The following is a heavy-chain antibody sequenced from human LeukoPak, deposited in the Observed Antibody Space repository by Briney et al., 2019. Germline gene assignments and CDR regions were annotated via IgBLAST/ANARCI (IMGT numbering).Heavy chain of an antibody. CDR3: ARDAGHYDILTGGFDY. J-gene: IGHJ4*02. CDR2: IIGGGGST. Sequence: GGSLRLSCAASGFTFSSYAMSWVRQAPGKGLEWVSGIIGGGGSTYYTDSVKGRFTISGDNSRNTLFLQMNSLRAEDTAVYYCARDAGHYDILTGGFDYWGQGTLVTVSS. V-gene: IGHV3-23*01. CDR1: GFTFSSYA. D-gene: IGHD3-9*01.